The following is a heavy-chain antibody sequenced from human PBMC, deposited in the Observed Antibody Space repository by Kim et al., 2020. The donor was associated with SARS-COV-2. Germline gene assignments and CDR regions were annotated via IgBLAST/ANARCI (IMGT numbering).Heavy chain of an antibody. CDR1: GGSFSGYY. V-gene: IGHV4-34*01. D-gene: IGHD2-2*02. J-gene: IGHJ5*02. Sequence: SETLSLTCAVYGGSFSGYYLSWIRQPPGKGLEWIGEINHSGSTNYNPSLKSRVTISVDTSKNQFSLKLSSVTAADTAAYYCARAGYCSSTSCYRRNWFDP. CDR2: INHSGST. CDR3: ARAGYCSSTSCYRRNWFDP.